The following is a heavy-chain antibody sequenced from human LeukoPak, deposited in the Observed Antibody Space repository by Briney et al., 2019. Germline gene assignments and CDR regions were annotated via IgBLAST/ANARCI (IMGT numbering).Heavy chain of an antibody. CDR3: AREGSSETREY. CDR1: GGTFSSYA. Sequence: ASVKVSCTASGGTFSSYAISWVRQAPGQGLEWMGGIIPIFGTANYAQKFQGRVTITADESTSTAYMELSSLRSEDTAVYYCAREGSSETREYWGQGTLVTVSS. V-gene: IGHV1-69*13. CDR2: IIPIFGTA. D-gene: IGHD6-19*01. J-gene: IGHJ4*02.